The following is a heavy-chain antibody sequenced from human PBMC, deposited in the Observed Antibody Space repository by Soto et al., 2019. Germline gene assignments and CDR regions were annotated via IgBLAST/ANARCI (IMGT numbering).Heavy chain of an antibody. J-gene: IGHJ4*02. CDR1: GYTFTSYY. CDR3: ARGSFHYDFWSGYYLGY. Sequence: GASVKVSCKASGYTFTSYYMHWVRQAPGQGLEWMGIINPSGGSTSYAQKFQGRVTMTRDTSTSTVYMELSSLRSEDTAVYYCARGSFHYDFWSGYYLGYWGQGTLVTVS. CDR2: INPSGGST. V-gene: IGHV1-46*01. D-gene: IGHD3-3*01.